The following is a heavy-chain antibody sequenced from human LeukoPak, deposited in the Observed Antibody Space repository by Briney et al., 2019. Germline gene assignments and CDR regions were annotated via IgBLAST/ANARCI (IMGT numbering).Heavy chain of an antibody. J-gene: IGHJ4*02. Sequence: GGSLRLSCAASVFTFSRYAVSWVRQAPGKGLEWVSSISTSGGSTYYADSVKGRFTISRDNSKNTLSLQMNSLRAEDTAVYYCAKFKDRGSFDYWGQGTLVTVSS. CDR2: ISTSGGST. V-gene: IGHV3-23*01. CDR3: AKFKDRGSFDY. D-gene: IGHD2-15*01. CDR1: VFTFSRYA.